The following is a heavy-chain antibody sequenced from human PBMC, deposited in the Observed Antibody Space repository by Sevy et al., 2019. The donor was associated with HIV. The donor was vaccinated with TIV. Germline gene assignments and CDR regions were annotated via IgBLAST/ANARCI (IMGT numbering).Heavy chain of an antibody. CDR1: GGSMRNFY. D-gene: IGHD3-3*01. CDR3: ARSGFLEWAGSTRGPRNWFDP. Sequence: SETLSLTCSVSGGSMRNFYWSWIRQPPGKGLEWIGNIYYSGSTNYNPFLKSRVTMSVDTSKNQFSLKLSSVTAADTAVYYCARSGFLEWAGSTRGPRNWFDPWGQGTLVTVSS. J-gene: IGHJ5*02. CDR2: IYYSGST. V-gene: IGHV4-59*13.